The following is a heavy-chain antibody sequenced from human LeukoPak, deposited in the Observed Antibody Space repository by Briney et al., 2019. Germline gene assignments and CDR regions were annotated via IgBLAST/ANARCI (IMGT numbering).Heavy chain of an antibody. J-gene: IGHJ3*02. D-gene: IGHD2-2*01. Sequence: GGSLKISCKGSGFSFTSYWIGWVRQVPGKGLEWMGIIYPGDSDTRYSPSFQGQVTISADKSISTAYLQWSRLKASDTAMYYCATSSGSYGYAAFDIWGQGTMATVSS. CDR1: GFSFTSYW. V-gene: IGHV5-51*01. CDR3: ATSSGSYGYAAFDI. CDR2: IYPGDSDT.